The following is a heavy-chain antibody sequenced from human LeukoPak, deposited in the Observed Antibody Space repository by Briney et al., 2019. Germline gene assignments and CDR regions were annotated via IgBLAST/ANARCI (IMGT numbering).Heavy chain of an antibody. CDR2: MFHSGSS. CDR1: GYSISGGYY. Sequence: SETLSLTCSVSGYSISGGYYWGWIRQPPGKGLEWIGNMFHSGSSFYNPSLKSRVTISVDTSKNQFSLMLNSVTAADTAVYYCARIDYGGNGFDPRGQGTLVTVSS. D-gene: IGHD4-23*01. J-gene: IGHJ5*02. V-gene: IGHV4-38-2*02. CDR3: ARIDYGGNGFDP.